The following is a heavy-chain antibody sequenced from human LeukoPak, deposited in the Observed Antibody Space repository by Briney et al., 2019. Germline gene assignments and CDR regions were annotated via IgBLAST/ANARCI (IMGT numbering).Heavy chain of an antibody. V-gene: IGHV1-18*04. J-gene: IGHJ4*02. CDR1: GYTFTSYC. Sequence: GASVKVSCKASGYTFTSYCISWVRQAPGQGLEWMGWISAYNGNTNYAQKLQGRVTMTTDTSTSTAYMELRSLRSDDTAVYYCARVAAKYDILTGYYPGYYFDYWGQGTLVTVSS. D-gene: IGHD3-9*01. CDR3: ARVAAKYDILTGYYPGYYFDY. CDR2: ISAYNGNT.